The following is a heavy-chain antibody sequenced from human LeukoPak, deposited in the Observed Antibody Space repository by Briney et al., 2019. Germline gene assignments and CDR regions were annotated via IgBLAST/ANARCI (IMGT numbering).Heavy chain of an antibody. CDR2: TYYRSKWYN. V-gene: IGHV6-1*01. CDR1: RDSVSSNSAA. D-gene: IGHD4-17*01. CDR3: AVTWTTVTTDGMDV. Sequence: SQTLSLTCAISRDSVSSNSAAWNWIRQSPSRGLEWLGSTYYRSKWYNDYAVSVKSRITINPDTSKNQFSLQLNSVTPEDTAVYYCAVTWTTVTTDGMDVWGQGTTVTVSS. J-gene: IGHJ6*02.